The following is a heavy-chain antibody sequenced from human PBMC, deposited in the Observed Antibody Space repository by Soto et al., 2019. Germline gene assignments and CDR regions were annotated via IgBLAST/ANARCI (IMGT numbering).Heavy chain of an antibody. J-gene: IGHJ5*02. CDR2: INAGNGNT. CDR1: GYTFTSYA. CDR3: ARAYRFGEVAWFDP. D-gene: IGHD3-10*01. V-gene: IGHV1-3*01. Sequence: QVQLVQSGAEVKKPGASVKVSCKASGYTFTSYAMHWVRQAPGQRLEWMGWINAGNGNTKYSQKFQGRVTITRDTSASTAYMELSSLRSEDTAVYYCARAYRFGEVAWFDPWGQGTLVTVSS.